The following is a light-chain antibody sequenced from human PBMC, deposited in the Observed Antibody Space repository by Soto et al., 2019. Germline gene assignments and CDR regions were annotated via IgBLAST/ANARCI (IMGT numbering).Light chain of an antibody. CDR2: GAS. J-gene: IGKJ4*01. V-gene: IGKV3-20*01. CDR1: QSVSSNY. Sequence: EIVLTQSPGTLSLSPGERATLSCRASQSVSSNYLAWYQQKPGQAPRLLIYGASSRPTSIPDRFSGSGSGTDFTLTVSRLEPEDFAVYYCQQYHTSPVTFGGGTKVEIK. CDR3: QQYHTSPVT.